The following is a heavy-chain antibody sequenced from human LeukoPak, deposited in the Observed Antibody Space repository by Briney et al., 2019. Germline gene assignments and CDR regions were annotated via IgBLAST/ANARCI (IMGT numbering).Heavy chain of an antibody. CDR2: MNPNSGNT. D-gene: IGHD2-15*01. V-gene: IGHV1-8*01. Sequence: ASVKVSCKASEYTFSSYDINWVRQATGQGLEWMGWMNPNSGNTVYAQKFQGRVTMTRDTSISTAYMELSSLRSEDTAMYYCARKNYCSGGSCYSRGWFDPWGQGTLVTVSS. CDR3: ARKNYCSGGSCYSRGWFDP. CDR1: EYTFSSYD. J-gene: IGHJ5*02.